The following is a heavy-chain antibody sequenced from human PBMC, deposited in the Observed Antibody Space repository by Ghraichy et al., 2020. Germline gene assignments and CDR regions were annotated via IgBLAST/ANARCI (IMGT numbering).Heavy chain of an antibody. D-gene: IGHD6-19*01. Sequence: GGSLRLSCAASGFTVSSNYMSWVRQAPGKGLEWVSVIYSGGSTYYADSVEGRFTISRDNSKNTLYLQMNSLRAEDTAVYYCARRYSSDWYYFDYWGQGTLVTVSS. CDR1: GFTVSSNY. V-gene: IGHV3-53*01. CDR3: ARRYSSDWYYFDY. CDR2: IYSGGST. J-gene: IGHJ4*02.